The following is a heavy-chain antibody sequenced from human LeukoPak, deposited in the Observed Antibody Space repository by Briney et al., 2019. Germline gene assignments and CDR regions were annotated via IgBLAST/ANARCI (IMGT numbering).Heavy chain of an antibody. CDR3: ARHGGWELYYYFDY. V-gene: IGHV4-59*08. D-gene: IGHD3-10*01. CDR2: IYYSGST. Sequence: PSETLSLTCTVSGGSISSYYWSWLRQPPGKGLEWIGYIYYSGSTSYNPSLKSRVTISVDTSKNQFSLKLTSVTAADTAVYYCARHGGWELYYYFDYWGQGTLVTVSS. J-gene: IGHJ4*02. CDR1: GGSISSYY.